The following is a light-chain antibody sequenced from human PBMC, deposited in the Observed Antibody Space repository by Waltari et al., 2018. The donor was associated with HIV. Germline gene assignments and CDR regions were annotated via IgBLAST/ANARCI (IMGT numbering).Light chain of an antibody. CDR3: QSYDTSLSASV. CDR2: DNT. CDR1: SSNLRAGSD. Sequence: QSVLTQPPSVSGAPGQRLTISCTGSSSNLRAGSDVHWYQQLPGRAPKLLIYDNTNRPSGVPDRFSGSKSGTSAALAITGLQAVDETDYYCQSYDTSLSASVFGTGTKVTVL. V-gene: IGLV1-40*01. J-gene: IGLJ1*01.